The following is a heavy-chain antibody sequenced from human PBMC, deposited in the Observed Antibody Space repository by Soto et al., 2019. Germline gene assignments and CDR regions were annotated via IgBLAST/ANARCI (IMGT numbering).Heavy chain of an antibody. V-gene: IGHV4-31*02. CDR2: IYYTGST. Sequence: KPSETLSLTCTVSGGSISGGPYYWTWIRQHPGSGLEWIGYIYYTGSTYYNPSLKSRVIMSVDTSNNQLSLKLSSVTAADTAVYFCARVSGIVVVPTAKDPHYYYMDVWGKGATVTVSS. J-gene: IGHJ6*03. D-gene: IGHD2-2*01. CDR3: ARVSGIVVVPTAKDPHYYYMDV. CDR1: GGSISGGPYY.